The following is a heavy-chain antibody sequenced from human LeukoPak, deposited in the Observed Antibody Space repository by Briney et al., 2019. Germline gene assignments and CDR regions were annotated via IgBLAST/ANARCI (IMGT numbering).Heavy chain of an antibody. CDR1: GYTFTSYD. D-gene: IGHD3-22*01. CDR2: MNPNSGNT. J-gene: IGHJ4*02. CDR3: ARGSYYYHSSGYYLSPHSDY. V-gene: IGHV1-8*01. Sequence: GASVKVSCKASGYTFTSYDINWVRQATGQGLEWMGWMNPNSGNTGYAQKFQGRVTMTRNTSISTAYMELSSLRSEDTAVYYCARGSYYYHSSGYYLSPHSDYWGQGTLVTVSS.